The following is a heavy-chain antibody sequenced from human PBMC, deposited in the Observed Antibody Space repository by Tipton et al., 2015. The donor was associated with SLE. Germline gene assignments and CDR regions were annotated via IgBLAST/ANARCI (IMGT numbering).Heavy chain of an antibody. J-gene: IGHJ4*02. D-gene: IGHD1-26*01. CDR2: IYYSGST. CDR1: GGSISSSSYY. Sequence: TLSLTCTVSGGSISSSSYYWGWIRQPPGKGLEWVGTIYYSGSTYYNPSLKSRVTISVDTSKNQFSLKLSSVTAADTAVYYCAQDRWEILGGFDYWGQGTLVTVSS. V-gene: IGHV4-39*01. CDR3: AQDRWEILGGFDY.